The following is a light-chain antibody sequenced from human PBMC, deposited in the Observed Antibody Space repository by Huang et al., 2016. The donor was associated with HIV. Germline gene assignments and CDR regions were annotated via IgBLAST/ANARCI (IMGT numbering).Light chain of an antibody. Sequence: EIVMTQSPAILSVSPGERATLSCRASQSVNSNLAWYQQKPGQAPRLLIYGASTRATGIPARFSGSGSGTDFTLTISSLQSEDFAVYYCQQYNDWPFTFGGGTKVEIK. CDR3: QQYNDWPFT. J-gene: IGKJ4*01. CDR1: QSVNSN. V-gene: IGKV3-15*01. CDR2: GAS.